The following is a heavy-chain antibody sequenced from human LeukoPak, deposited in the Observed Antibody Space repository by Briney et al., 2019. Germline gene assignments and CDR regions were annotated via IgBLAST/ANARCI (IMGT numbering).Heavy chain of an antibody. Sequence: PGGSLRLSCAASGFTFSSYAMSWVRQAPGKGLEWVSAISGSGGSTYYADSVKGRFTISRDNSKNTLYLQMNSLKTEDTAVYYGTRTGSYGSGIVDYWGQGTLVTVSS. CDR3: TRTGSYGSGIVDY. CDR1: GFTFSSYA. V-gene: IGHV3-23*01. CDR2: ISGSGGST. D-gene: IGHD3-10*01. J-gene: IGHJ4*02.